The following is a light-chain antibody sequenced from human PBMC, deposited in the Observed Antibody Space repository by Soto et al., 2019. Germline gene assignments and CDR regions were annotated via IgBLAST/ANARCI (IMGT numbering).Light chain of an antibody. Sequence: QSVLTQPASVSGSPGQSITISCTGTSSDVGGYNSVSWYQQHPGKAPKLVIYEVTNRPSGISNRFSGSKPGNTASLTICGLQAEDDAEYYCISDTNSSTRVFGTGTKATVL. V-gene: IGLV2-14*01. CDR1: SSDVGGYNS. CDR2: EVT. J-gene: IGLJ1*01. CDR3: ISDTNSSTRV.